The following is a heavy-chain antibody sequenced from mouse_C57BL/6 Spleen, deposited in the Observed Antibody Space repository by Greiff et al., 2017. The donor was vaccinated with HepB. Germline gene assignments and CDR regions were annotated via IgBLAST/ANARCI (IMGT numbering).Heavy chain of an antibody. J-gene: IGHJ2*01. CDR1: GYSFTGYY. V-gene: IGHV1-42*01. D-gene: IGHD1-1*01. CDR3: ARGEVVLDY. Sequence: VQLKQSGPELVKPGASVKISCKASGYSFTGYYMNWVKQSPEKSLEWIGEINPSTGGTTYNQKFKAKATLTVDKSSSTAYMQLKSLTSEDSAVYYCARGEVVLDYWGQGTTLTVSS. CDR2: INPSTGGT.